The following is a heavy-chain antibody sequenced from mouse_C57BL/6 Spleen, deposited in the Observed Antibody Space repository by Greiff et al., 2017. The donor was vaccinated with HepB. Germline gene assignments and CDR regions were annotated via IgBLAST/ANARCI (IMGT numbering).Heavy chain of an antibody. CDR3: ARDLIYYDYDVGFAY. CDR2: ISDGGSYT. CDR1: GFTFSSYA. V-gene: IGHV5-4*01. Sequence: DVMLVESGGGLVKPGGSLKLSCAASGFTFSSYAMSWVRQTPEKRLEWVATISDGGSYTYYPDNVKGRFTISRDNAKNNLYLQMSHLKSEDTAMYYCARDLIYYDYDVGFAYWGQGTLVTVSA. J-gene: IGHJ3*01. D-gene: IGHD2-4*01.